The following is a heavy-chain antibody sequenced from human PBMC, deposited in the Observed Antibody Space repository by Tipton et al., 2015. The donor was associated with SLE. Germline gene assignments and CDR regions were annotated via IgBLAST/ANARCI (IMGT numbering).Heavy chain of an antibody. J-gene: IGHJ3*02. CDR3: AKFTSMDTLGAFDI. Sequence: FTFSRDNAKNSLYLQMNSLRAEDTGVYYCAKFTSMDTLGAFDIWGQGTMVTVSS. V-gene: IGHV3-11*03. D-gene: IGHD2-2*01.